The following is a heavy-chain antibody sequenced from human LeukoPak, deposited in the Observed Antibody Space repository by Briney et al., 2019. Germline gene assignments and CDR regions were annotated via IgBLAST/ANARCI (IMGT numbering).Heavy chain of an antibody. CDR3: ATDGFYGIAVAGTSGY. CDR1: GYIFTSYN. Sequence: ASVKVSCKASGYIFTSYNIYWVRQAPGQGLEWMGWINPNSGGTNYAQKFQGRVTMTRDTSISTAYMEMRRLRSDDTAVYYCATDGFYGIAVAGTSGYWGQGTLVTVSS. CDR2: INPNSGGT. J-gene: IGHJ4*02. D-gene: IGHD6-19*01. V-gene: IGHV1-2*02.